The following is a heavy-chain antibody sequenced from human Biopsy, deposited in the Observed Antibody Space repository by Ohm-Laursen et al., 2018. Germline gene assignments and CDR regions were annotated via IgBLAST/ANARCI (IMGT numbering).Heavy chain of an antibody. J-gene: IGHJ6*02. CDR1: GESFNGYY. Sequence: SLTWAVYGESFNGYYWSWIRQTPGKGLEWIGEINHSGRTNYNPSLKSRVTISVDTSKNQFSLKVRSVTAADTAVYYCVRGVDYYDPYHYYALDVWGQGTTVTVSS. CDR3: VRGVDYYDPYHYYALDV. CDR2: INHSGRT. V-gene: IGHV4-34*01. D-gene: IGHD3-22*01.